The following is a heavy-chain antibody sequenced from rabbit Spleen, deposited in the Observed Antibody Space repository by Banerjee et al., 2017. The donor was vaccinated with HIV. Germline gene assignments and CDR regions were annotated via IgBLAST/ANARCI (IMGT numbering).Heavy chain of an antibody. CDR2: IYVGSGGGT. D-gene: IGHD1-1*01. CDR3: ARDGRSTSAWSFNL. V-gene: IGHV1S45*01. CDR1: GLDFSSSYW. Sequence: EESGGDLVQPEGSLTLTCTASGLDFSSSYWICWVRQAPGKGLEWIACIYVGSGGGTVYANWAKGRFTISKPSSTTVTLQMTSLTAADTATYFCARDGRSTSAWSFNLWGQGTLVTVS. J-gene: IGHJ4*01.